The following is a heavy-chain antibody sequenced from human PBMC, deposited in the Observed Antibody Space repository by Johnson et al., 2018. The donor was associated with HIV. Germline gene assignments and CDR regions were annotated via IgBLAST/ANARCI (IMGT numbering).Heavy chain of an antibody. D-gene: IGHD4/OR15-4a*01. CDR3: AKDSSHMVPGRPQLDAFDI. J-gene: IGHJ3*02. CDR2: ISGSGGST. CDR1: GFSFSSYA. Sequence: VQLVESGGGLVQPGGSLRLSCAASGFSFSSYAMSWVRQAPGKGLEWVSAISGSGGSTYYANSVKGQFTISRDNSKNTLYLQMNSLRAEDTAVYYCAKDSSHMVPGRPQLDAFDIWGQGTMVTVSS. V-gene: IGHV3-23*04.